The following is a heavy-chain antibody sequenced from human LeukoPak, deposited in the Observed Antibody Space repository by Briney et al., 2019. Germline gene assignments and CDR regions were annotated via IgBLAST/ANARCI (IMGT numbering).Heavy chain of an antibody. D-gene: IGHD3-9*01. CDR2: ISSSGSTI. CDR1: GFTFSDYY. J-gene: IGHJ4*02. V-gene: IGHV3-11*01. Sequence: GGSLRLSCAASGFTFSDYYMSWIRQAPGKGLEWVSYISSSGSTIYYADSVKGRFTISRDNAKNSLYLQMNSLRAEDTAVYYCARDPAHDERSILTGYPYGAFDYWGQGTLVTVSS. CDR3: ARDPAHDERSILTGYPYGAFDY.